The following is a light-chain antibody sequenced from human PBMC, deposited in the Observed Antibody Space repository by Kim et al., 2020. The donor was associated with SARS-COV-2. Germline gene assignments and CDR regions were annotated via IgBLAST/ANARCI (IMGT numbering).Light chain of an antibody. Sequence: SPGHRATLSCRASQSVSSSYFAWYQQKPGQAPRLLIYGASSRATGIPDRFSGSGSGTDFTLTISRLEPEDFAVYYCQEYGSSLLTFGGGTKVDIK. CDR1: QSVSSSY. CDR2: GAS. CDR3: QEYGSSLLT. J-gene: IGKJ4*01. V-gene: IGKV3-20*01.